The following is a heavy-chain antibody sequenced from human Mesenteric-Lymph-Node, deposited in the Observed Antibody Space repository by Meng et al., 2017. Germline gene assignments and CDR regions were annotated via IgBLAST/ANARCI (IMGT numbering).Heavy chain of an antibody. Sequence: HVQRQASGPGLVKPSGTLSLTCAVSGGSISSSNWGSWVRQPPGKGLEWIGEIYHSGSTNYNPSLKSRVTISVDKSKNQFSLKLSSVTAADTAVYYCASFPPPGKQWLVTDYWGQGTLVTVSS. D-gene: IGHD6-19*01. J-gene: IGHJ4*02. CDR3: ASFPPPGKQWLVTDY. V-gene: IGHV4-4*02. CDR2: IYHSGST. CDR1: GGSISSSNW.